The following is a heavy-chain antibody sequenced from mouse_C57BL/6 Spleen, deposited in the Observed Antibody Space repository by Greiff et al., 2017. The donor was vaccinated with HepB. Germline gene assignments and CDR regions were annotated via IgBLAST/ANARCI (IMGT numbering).Heavy chain of an antibody. CDR1: GYTFTEYT. CDR3: ARHEEGVYYDYDVGYFDV. D-gene: IGHD2-4*01. Sequence: VQLQESGAELVKPGASVKLSCKASGYTFTEYTIHWVKQRSGQGLGWIGWFYPGSGSIKYNEKFKDKATLTADKSSSTVYMELSRLTSEDSAVYFCARHEEGVYYDYDVGYFDVWGTGTTVTVSS. J-gene: IGHJ1*03. CDR2: FYPGSGSI. V-gene: IGHV1-62-2*01.